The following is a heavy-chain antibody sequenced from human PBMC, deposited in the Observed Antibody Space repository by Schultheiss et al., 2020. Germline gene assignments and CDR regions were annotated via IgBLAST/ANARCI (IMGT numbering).Heavy chain of an antibody. CDR1: GFTFSSYA. D-gene: IGHD2-8*01. V-gene: IGHV3-9*01. Sequence: GGSLRLSCAASGFTFSSYAMHWVRQAPGKGLEWVSGISGNSGSIGYADSVKGRFTISRDNAKNSVYLQMNSLRAEDTALYYCTKERYCTSAVCPFDYWGQGILVTVSS. CDR2: ISGNSGSI. CDR3: TKERYCTSAVCPFDY. J-gene: IGHJ4*02.